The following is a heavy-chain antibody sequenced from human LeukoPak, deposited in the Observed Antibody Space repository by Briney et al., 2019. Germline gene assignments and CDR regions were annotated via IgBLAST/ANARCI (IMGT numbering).Heavy chain of an antibody. Sequence: SETLSLTCTVSGGSISSGDYYWSWIRQPPGKGLEWIGYIYYSGSTYYNPSLKSRVTISVDTSKNQFSLKLSSVTAADTAVYYCARVVRFLEWFHYYMDVWGKGTTVTVSS. CDR3: ARVVRFLEWFHYYMDV. CDR2: IYYSGST. D-gene: IGHD3-3*01. J-gene: IGHJ6*03. V-gene: IGHV4-30-4*08. CDR1: GGSISSGDYY.